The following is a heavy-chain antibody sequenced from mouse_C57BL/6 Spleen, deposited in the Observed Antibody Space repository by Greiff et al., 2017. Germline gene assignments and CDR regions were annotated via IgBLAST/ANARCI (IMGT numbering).Heavy chain of an antibody. CDR3: ARPDTVVARYFDV. Sequence: EVKLVESGGGLVKPGGSLKLSCAASGFTFSDYGMHWVRQAPEKGLEWVAYISSGSSTIYYADTVKGRFTISRDNAKNTLFLQMTSLRSEDTAMYYCARPDTVVARYFDVWGTWTTVTVSS. D-gene: IGHD1-1*01. V-gene: IGHV5-17*01. CDR1: GFTFSDYG. J-gene: IGHJ1*03. CDR2: ISSGSSTI.